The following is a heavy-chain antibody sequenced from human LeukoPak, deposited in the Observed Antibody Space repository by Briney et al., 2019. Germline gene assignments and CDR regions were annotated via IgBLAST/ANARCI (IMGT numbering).Heavy chain of an antibody. V-gene: IGHV4-39*07. Sequence: PSETLSLTCNVSGGSISSSSYCWGWIRQPPGKGLEWIGYIYSSGSTYYNPSLKSRVTISVEMSKNHFSLKLNSVTAADTAVYYCARSNYGDYKIFDYWGQGTLVTVSS. J-gene: IGHJ4*02. CDR1: GGSISSSSYC. CDR3: ARSNYGDYKIFDY. CDR2: IYSSGST. D-gene: IGHD4-17*01.